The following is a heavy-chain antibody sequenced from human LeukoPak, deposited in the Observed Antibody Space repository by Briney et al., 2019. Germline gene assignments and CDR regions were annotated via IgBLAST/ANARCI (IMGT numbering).Heavy chain of an antibody. CDR1: GFTFSSYA. CDR3: AKFHDYGDYNDY. D-gene: IGHD4-17*01. Sequence: GGSLRLSCAASGFTFSSYAMSWVRQAPGKGLEWVSAISDSGGTTYNADSVKGRFTISRDNSKNTLYLQMNSLRAEDTAVYYCAKFHDYGDYNDYWGQGTLVTVSS. V-gene: IGHV3-23*01. J-gene: IGHJ4*02. CDR2: ISDSGGTT.